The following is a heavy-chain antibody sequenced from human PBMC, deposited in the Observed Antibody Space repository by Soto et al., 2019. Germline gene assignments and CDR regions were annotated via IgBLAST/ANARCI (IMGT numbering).Heavy chain of an antibody. CDR2: INHSGST. D-gene: IGHD3-9*01. V-gene: IGHV4-34*01. Sequence: SETLSLTCAVYGGSFSGYYWSWIRQPPGKGLEWIGEINHSGSTNYNPSLKSRVTISVDTSKNQFSLKLSSVTAADTAVYYCAGTRVKYYDILTGYSVAFDIWGQGTMVTVSS. CDR3: AGTRVKYYDILTGYSVAFDI. CDR1: GGSFSGYY. J-gene: IGHJ3*02.